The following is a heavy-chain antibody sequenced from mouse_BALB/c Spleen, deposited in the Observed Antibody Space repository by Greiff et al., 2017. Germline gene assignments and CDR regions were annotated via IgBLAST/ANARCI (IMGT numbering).Heavy chain of an antibody. V-gene: IGHV1-7*01. CDR3: ARSDGYYVWFAY. CDR1: GYTFTSYW. Sequence: QVQLQQSGAELAKPGASVKMSCKASGYTFTSYWMHWVNQRPGQGLEWIGYINPSTGYTEYNQKFKDKATLTADKSSSTAYMQLSSLTSEDSAVYYCARSDGYYVWFAYWGQGTLVTVSA. CDR2: INPSTGYT. J-gene: IGHJ3*01. D-gene: IGHD2-3*01.